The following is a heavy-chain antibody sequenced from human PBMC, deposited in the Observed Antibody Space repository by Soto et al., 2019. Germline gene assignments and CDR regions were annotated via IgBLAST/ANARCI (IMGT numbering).Heavy chain of an antibody. CDR2: IIPIFGTA. V-gene: IGHV1-69*13. CDR1: GGTFSSYA. J-gene: IGHJ4*02. CDR3: ARGGYYYDSSGYYYFDY. D-gene: IGHD3-22*01. Sequence: SVKVSCKASGGTFSSYAISWVRQAPGQGLEWMGGIIPIFGTANYAQKFQGRVTITADESTSTAYMELSSLRSEDTAVYYCARGGYYYDSSGYYYFDYWGQGTLVTVSS.